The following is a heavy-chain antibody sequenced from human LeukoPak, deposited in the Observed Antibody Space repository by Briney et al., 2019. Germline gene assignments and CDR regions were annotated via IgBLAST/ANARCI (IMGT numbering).Heavy chain of an antibody. CDR3: ARVISGYDQFDY. D-gene: IGHD5-12*01. CDR1: GGSISSSSYY. V-gene: IGHV4-39*07. CDR2: IYYSGST. J-gene: IGHJ4*02. Sequence: PSETLSLTCTVSGGSISSSSYYWGWIRQPPGKGLEWIGSIYYSGSTYYNPSLKSRVTISVDTSKNQFSLKLSSVTAADTAVYYCARVISGYDQFDYWGQGTLVTVSS.